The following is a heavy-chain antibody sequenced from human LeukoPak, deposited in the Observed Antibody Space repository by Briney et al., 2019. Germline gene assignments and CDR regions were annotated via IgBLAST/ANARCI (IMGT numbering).Heavy chain of an antibody. J-gene: IGHJ4*02. D-gene: IGHD2-15*01. V-gene: IGHV3-23*01. CDR2: ISGSGGST. CDR1: GFTFSSYA. Sequence: PGGSLRLSCAASGFTFSSYAMSWVRQAPGKGLEWVSAISGSGGSTYYADSVKGRFTISRDNSKNTLYLQMNSLRAEDTAVYYCAKDPCGYGGSCIYDYWGQGTLVTVSS. CDR3: AKDPCGYGGSCIYDY.